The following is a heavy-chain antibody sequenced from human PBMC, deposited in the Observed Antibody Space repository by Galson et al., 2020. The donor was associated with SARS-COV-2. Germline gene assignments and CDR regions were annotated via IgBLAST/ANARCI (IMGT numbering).Heavy chain of an antibody. CDR3: ARTINVIFPATDFGMDV. CDR2: LYFSGST. V-gene: IGHV4-39*01. Sequence: SETLSLTCSVSGGSISSRNYFWNWIRQPPGKGLEWIGTLYFSGSTYYNPSLKSRVTISGDTSKNQFSLKLNSVTAADTAVYYRARTINVIFPATDFGMDVWGQGTTVTVSS. D-gene: IGHD3-9*01. J-gene: IGHJ6*02. CDR1: GGSISSRNYF.